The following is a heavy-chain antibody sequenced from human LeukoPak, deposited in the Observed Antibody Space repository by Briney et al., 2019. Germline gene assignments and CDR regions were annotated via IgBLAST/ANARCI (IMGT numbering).Heavy chain of an antibody. Sequence: SETLSLTCAVYGGSFSGYYWSWLRQPAGKGLEWIGEINHSGSTNYNPSLTSRVTISVDTSKNQFSLKLSSVTAADTAVYYCARGLTSDYGDYYYCGMDVWGQGTTVTVSS. D-gene: IGHD4-17*01. V-gene: IGHV4-34*01. CDR1: GGSFSGYY. CDR3: ARGLTSDYGDYYYCGMDV. J-gene: IGHJ6*02. CDR2: INHSGST.